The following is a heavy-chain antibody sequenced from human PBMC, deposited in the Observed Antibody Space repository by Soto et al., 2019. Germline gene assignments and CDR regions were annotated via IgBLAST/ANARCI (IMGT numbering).Heavy chain of an antibody. CDR2: IYWDDDK. J-gene: IGHJ4*02. D-gene: IGHD6-13*01. V-gene: IGHV2-5*02. CDR3: AHRLAATGLFDY. CDR1: GFSLSTSGVG. Sequence: QITLKESGPTLVKPTQTLTLTCTFSGFSLSTSGVGVGWIRQPPGKALEWLALIYWDDDKRYSPSLKSRLTITKDTPKNQAVLTMTNMDPVDTATYYCAHRLAATGLFDYWGQGTLVTVSS.